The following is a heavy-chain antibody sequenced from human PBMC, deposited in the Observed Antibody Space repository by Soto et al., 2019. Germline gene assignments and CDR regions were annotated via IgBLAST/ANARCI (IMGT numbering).Heavy chain of an antibody. CDR3: AKGRSGGTYSGAILPFDY. J-gene: IGHJ4*01. Sequence: EVQLLESGGGLVQPGGSLRLSCAASGFTFSTFAMSWVRQRPGKGLEWVSGISGSGGSTDYADSLKGRFTISRDNSNNTLYLQMSSLRVEDTAVYYCAKGRSGGTYSGAILPFDYWGHGTLVTVSS. V-gene: IGHV3-23*01. CDR1: GFTFSTFA. CDR2: ISGSGGST. D-gene: IGHD1-26*01.